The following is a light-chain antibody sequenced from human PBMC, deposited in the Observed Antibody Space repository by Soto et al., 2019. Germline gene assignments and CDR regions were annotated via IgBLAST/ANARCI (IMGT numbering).Light chain of an antibody. V-gene: IGKV3-15*01. CDR1: QSVGNN. CDR3: HQYYKWPLT. CDR2: GAS. Sequence: EIVMTQSPATLSVSPGEIAILSCRASQSVGNNLAWYQQKPGQAPRLLIYGASTRATGIPARFSGSGSGTDFTLTISSLLSEDFAVYYCHQYYKWPLTFGGGTKVDIK. J-gene: IGKJ4*01.